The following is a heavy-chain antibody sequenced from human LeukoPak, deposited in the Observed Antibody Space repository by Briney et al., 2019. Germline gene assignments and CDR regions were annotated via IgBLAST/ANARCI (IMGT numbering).Heavy chain of an antibody. V-gene: IGHV3-7*03. D-gene: IGHD2-15*01. CDR2: IKQDGSEK. Sequence: GGSLRLSCAASGFTFSSYWMSWVRQAPGKGLEWVANIKQDGSEKYYVDSVKGRFTISRDNAKNSLYLQMNSLRAEDTAVYYCARELGYCSGGSCYSQTYYYYGMDVWGQGTTVIVSS. CDR3: ARELGYCSGGSCYSQTYYYYGMDV. CDR1: GFTFSSYW. J-gene: IGHJ6*02.